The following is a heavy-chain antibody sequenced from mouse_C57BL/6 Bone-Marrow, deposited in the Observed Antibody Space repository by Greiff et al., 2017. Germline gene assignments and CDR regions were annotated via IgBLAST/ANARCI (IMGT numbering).Heavy chain of an antibody. CDR1: GFTFSSYA. J-gene: IGHJ3*01. V-gene: IGHV5-4*01. CDR3: ARDGGWLIPSWFAY. Sequence: DVQLVESGGGLVKPGGSLKLSCAASGFTFSSYAMSWVRQTPEKRLAWVATISDGGSYTYYPDNVKGRFTISRDNAKNNLYLQMSHLKSEDTAMYYCARDGGWLIPSWFAYWGQGTLVTVSA. D-gene: IGHD2-3*01. CDR2: ISDGGSYT.